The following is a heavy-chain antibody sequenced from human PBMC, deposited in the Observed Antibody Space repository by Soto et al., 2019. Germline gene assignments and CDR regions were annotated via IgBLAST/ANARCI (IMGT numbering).Heavy chain of an antibody. D-gene: IGHD4-4*01. Sequence: GGSLRLSCAASGFTFSSYGVHWVRQAPGKGLEWVAVISYDGSNKYYADSVKGRFTISRDNSKNTLYLQMNSLRAEDTAVYYCATYINYPLYYYYYGMDVWGQGTTVTVSS. CDR3: ATYINYPLYYYYYGMDV. J-gene: IGHJ6*01. V-gene: IGHV3-30*03. CDR2: ISYDGSNK. CDR1: GFTFSSYG.